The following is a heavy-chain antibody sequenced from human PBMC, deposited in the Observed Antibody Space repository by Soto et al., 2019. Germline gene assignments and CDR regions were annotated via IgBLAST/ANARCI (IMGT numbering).Heavy chain of an antibody. CDR3: ARGRNTGSWPYYFDY. Sequence: GGSLRLSCAASGFTVSSNYMSWVRQAPGKGLEWVSVINSGDRTYYADSVKGRFTISRDNSKNTLYLQMNSLRAEDTAVYYCARGRNTGSWPYYFDYWGQGTLVTVSS. CDR1: GFTVSSNY. CDR2: INSGDRT. J-gene: IGHJ4*02. V-gene: IGHV3-66*01. D-gene: IGHD6-13*01.